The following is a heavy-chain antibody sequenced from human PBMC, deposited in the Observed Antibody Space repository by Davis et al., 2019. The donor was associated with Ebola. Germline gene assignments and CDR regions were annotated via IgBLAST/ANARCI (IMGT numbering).Heavy chain of an antibody. CDR2: VHYSGST. CDR1: GGSISSYY. V-gene: IGHV4-59*01. D-gene: IGHD5-24*01. Sequence: MPSETLSLTCTVSGGSISSYYWSWIRQPPGKGLEWVGGVHYSGSTYYNASLKSRVAISVDTSKNQISLKLSSVTAADTAVYYCARDLGMATGAFDIWGQGTMVTVPS. CDR3: ARDLGMATGAFDI. J-gene: IGHJ3*02.